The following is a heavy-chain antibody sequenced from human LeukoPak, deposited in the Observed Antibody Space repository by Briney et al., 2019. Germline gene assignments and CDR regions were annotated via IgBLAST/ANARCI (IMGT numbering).Heavy chain of an antibody. CDR2: INPSGGST. J-gene: IGHJ3*02. Sequence: ASVKVSCKASGYTFTSYYMHWVRQAPGQGLEWMGIINPSGGSTSYAQKFQGRVTMTRDMSTRTAYMELRSLRSDDTAVYYCASLKNYYDSSGYLVTEAFDIWGQGTMVTVSS. D-gene: IGHD3-22*01. V-gene: IGHV1-46*01. CDR3: ASLKNYYDSSGYLVTEAFDI. CDR1: GYTFTSYY.